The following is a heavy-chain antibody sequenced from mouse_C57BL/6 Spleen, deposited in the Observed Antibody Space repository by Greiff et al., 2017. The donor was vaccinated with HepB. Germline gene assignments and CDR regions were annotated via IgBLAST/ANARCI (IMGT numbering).Heavy chain of an antibody. CDR3: ARGDDGYLAWFAY. CDR1: GFTFSDYG. V-gene: IGHV5-17*01. D-gene: IGHD2-3*01. CDR2: ISSGSSTI. J-gene: IGHJ3*01. Sequence: EVKLMESGGGLVKPGGSLKLSCAASGFTFSDYGMHWVRQAPEKGLEWVAYISSGSSTIYYADTVKGRFTISRDNAKNNLFLQMTSLRSEDTAMYYCARGDDGYLAWFAYWGQGTLVTVSA.